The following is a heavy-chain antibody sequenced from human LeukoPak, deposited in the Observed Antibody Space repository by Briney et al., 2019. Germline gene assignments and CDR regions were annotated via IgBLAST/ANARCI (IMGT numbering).Heavy chain of an antibody. V-gene: IGHV4-4*09. D-gene: IGHD4-17*01. CDR3: ARVGRPTTVTTLGYYYYMDV. J-gene: IGHJ6*03. Sequence: PSETPSLTCTVSGGSISSYYWSWIRQPPGKGLEWIGYIYTSGSTNYNPSLKSRVTISVDTSKNQFSLKPSSVTAADTAVYYCARVGRPTTVTTLGYYYYMDVWGKGTTVTVS. CDR2: IYTSGST. CDR1: GGSISSYY.